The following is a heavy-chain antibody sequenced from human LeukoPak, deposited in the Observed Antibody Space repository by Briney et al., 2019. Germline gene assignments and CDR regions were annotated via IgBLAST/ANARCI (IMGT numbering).Heavy chain of an antibody. V-gene: IGHV4-59*08. Sequence: SETLSLTCTVSGGSISSYYWSWIRQPPGKGLEWIGYIYYSGSTNYNPSLKSRVTISVDTSKNQSSLKLSSVTAADTAVYYCARRYCSSTSCSNDYWGQGTLVTVSS. CDR3: ARRYCSSTSCSNDY. J-gene: IGHJ4*02. CDR2: IYYSGST. CDR1: GGSISSYY. D-gene: IGHD2-2*01.